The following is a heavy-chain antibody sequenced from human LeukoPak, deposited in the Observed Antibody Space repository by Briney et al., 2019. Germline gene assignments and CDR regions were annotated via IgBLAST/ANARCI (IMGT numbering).Heavy chain of an antibody. CDR2: VAVYGGSS. CDR1: GFTFSSYA. J-gene: IGHJ3*02. Sequence: GGSLRLSCAASGFTFSSYAMSWVRQAPGKGLEWVSTVAVYGGSSYSADSVKGRFASSRDNSKNTLYLEMNNLRVEDTAIYYCARGYSGTWFNAFHIWGQGTMVTVSS. D-gene: IGHD6-13*01. CDR3: ARGYSGTWFNAFHI. V-gene: IGHV3-23*01.